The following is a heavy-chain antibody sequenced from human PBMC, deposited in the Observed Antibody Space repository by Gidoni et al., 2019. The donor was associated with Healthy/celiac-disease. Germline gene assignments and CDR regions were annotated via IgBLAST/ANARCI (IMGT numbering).Heavy chain of an antibody. CDR1: GFPFSSYS. Sequence: EVQLVESGGGLFKPGGSLRLSCAASGFPFSSYSMHWVRQAPGKGLEWVSSISSSSSYIYYADSVKGRFTISRDNAKNSLYLQMNSLRAEDTAVYYCASYYDFWSGYSDYYYYGMDVWGQGTTVTVSS. J-gene: IGHJ6*02. V-gene: IGHV3-21*01. D-gene: IGHD3-3*01. CDR2: ISSSSSYI. CDR3: ASYYDFWSGYSDYYYYGMDV.